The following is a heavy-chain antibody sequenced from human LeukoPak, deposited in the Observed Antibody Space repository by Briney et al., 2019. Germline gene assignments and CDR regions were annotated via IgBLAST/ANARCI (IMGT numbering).Heavy chain of an antibody. CDR1: GFTVSSNY. V-gene: IGHV3-53*01. D-gene: IGHD4-17*01. Sequence: GGSLRLSCAASGFTVSSNYMSWVRQAPGKGLEWVSVIYSGGSTYYADSVKGRFTISRDNSKNTLYLQMNSLRAEDTAVYYCARSKLTTVTFSPVAYYYYYMDVWGKGTTVTISS. J-gene: IGHJ6*03. CDR2: IYSGGST. CDR3: ARSKLTTVTFSPVAYYYYYMDV.